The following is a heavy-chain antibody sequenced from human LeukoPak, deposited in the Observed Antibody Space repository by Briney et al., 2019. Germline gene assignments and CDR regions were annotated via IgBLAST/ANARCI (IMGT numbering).Heavy chain of an antibody. J-gene: IGHJ3*02. D-gene: IGHD1-26*01. CDR2: ISSTSNYI. V-gene: IGHV3-21*01. CDR1: GFTFSTYA. Sequence: GGSLRLSCAASGFTFSTYAISWVRQAPGKGLEWVSCISSTSNYIFYAGSVRGRFTISRDNAKNSLYLQMDSLGAEDTAVYYCARGGIITSYAFEIWGQGAMVTVSS. CDR3: ARGGIITSYAFEI.